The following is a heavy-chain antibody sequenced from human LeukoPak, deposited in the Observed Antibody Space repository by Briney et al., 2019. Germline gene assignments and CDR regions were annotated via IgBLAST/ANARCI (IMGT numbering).Heavy chain of an antibody. CDR3: AREKTVTEDAFDI. Sequence: ASVKVSCKASGYTFTDYYMHWVRQATGQGLEWMGWMNPNSGNTGYAQKFQGRVTITRNTSISTAYMELSSLRSEDTAVYYCAREKTVTEDAFDIWGQGTMVTVSS. J-gene: IGHJ3*02. CDR2: MNPNSGNT. D-gene: IGHD4-17*01. V-gene: IGHV1-8*03. CDR1: GYTFTDYY.